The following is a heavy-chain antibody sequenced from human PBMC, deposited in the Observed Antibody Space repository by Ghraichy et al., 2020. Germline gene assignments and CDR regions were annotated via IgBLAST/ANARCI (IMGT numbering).Heavy chain of an antibody. J-gene: IGHJ4*02. CDR2: IKQDGSEK. Sequence: GGSLRLSCVASGFTFNTYYMTWVRQAPGKGLEWVANIKQDGSEKYCVDSVKGRFTVSRDNAKDSVYLQMNSLRAEDTAVYYCGRGGYIYGSNPVDYWGQGTQVTVSS. CDR1: GFTFNTYY. V-gene: IGHV3-7*04. CDR3: GRGGYIYGSNPVDY. D-gene: IGHD5-18*01.